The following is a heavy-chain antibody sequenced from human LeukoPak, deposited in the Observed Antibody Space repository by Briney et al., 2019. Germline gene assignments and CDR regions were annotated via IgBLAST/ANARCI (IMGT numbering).Heavy chain of an antibody. V-gene: IGHV4-59*01. J-gene: IGHJ4*02. D-gene: IGHD7-27*01. CDR3: ARGANWGSPDY. CDR2: IYYSGTT. Sequence: SEALSLTCTVSGGSISSDYWSWIRQSPGKGLERIGYIYYSGTTSYNPSLKSRVTISLDTSKNQFSLKLSSVTAADTAVYYCARGANWGSPDYWGQGTLVTVSS. CDR1: GGSISSDY.